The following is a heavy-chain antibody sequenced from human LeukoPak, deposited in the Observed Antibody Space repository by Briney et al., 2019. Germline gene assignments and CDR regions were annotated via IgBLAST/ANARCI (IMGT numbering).Heavy chain of an antibody. D-gene: IGHD3-3*01. CDR1: GFTFSSYW. V-gene: IGHV3-7*01. CDR2: IKQDGSEK. CDR3: ARDYPYYDFWSGYGPTAYVDY. J-gene: IGHJ4*02. Sequence: PGGSLRLSCAASGFTFSSYWMSWVRQAPGKGLEWVANIKQDGSEKYYADSVKGRFTISRDNAKNSLYLQMNSLRAEDTAVYYCARDYPYYDFWSGYGPTAYVDYWGQGTLVTVSS.